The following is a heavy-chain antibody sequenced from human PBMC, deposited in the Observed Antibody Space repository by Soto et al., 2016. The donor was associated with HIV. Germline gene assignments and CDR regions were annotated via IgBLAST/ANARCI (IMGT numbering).Heavy chain of an antibody. D-gene: IGHD3-10*01. CDR1: GFTFSNYA. V-gene: IGHV3-23*01. J-gene: IGHJ4*02. CDR3: ATENETPFGELFGY. Sequence: EVQLLESGGDLVQPGGSLRLSCAASGFTFSNYAMSWVRQAPGKGLEWVSTISGSNSNTYYADSVKGRFTISRDNSKNTLYLQMNSLRAEDTAVYYCATENETPFGELFGYWGQGTLVTVSS. CDR2: ISGSNSNT.